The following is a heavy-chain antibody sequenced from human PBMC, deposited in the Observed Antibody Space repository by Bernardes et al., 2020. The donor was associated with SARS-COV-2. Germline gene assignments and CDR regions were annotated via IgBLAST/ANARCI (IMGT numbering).Heavy chain of an antibody. Sequence: GGSLRLSCAASGFTFSGNALPWVRPAPGQGLEGVAGISYDGSNKYYADSVKGRFTISRDNSKDTLYLQMNGLRDEDTALYYCARGGIFGAVKGGMDVWGQGTTVTVSS. V-gene: IGHV3-30-3*01. CDR2: ISYDGSNK. D-gene: IGHD3-3*01. CDR3: ARGGIFGAVKGGMDV. CDR1: GFTFSGNA. J-gene: IGHJ6*02.